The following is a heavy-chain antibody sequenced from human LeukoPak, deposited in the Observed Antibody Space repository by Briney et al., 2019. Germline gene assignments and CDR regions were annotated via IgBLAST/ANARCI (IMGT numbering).Heavy chain of an antibody. J-gene: IGHJ5*02. D-gene: IGHD3-3*01. V-gene: IGHV1-18*01. CDR2: ISAYNGNT. Sequence: ASVKVSCKASGYTFTSYGISWVRQPPGQGLEWMGWISAYNGNTNYAQKLQGRVTMTTDTSTSTAYMELRSLRSDDTAVYYCARDLSWEWTYWFDPWGQGTLVTVSS. CDR1: GYTFTSYG. CDR3: ARDLSWEWTYWFDP.